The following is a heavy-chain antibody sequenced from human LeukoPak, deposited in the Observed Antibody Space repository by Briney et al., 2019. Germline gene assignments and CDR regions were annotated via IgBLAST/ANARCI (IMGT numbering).Heavy chain of an antibody. CDR2: IYPGDSDT. V-gene: IGHV5-51*01. CDR1: GYSFTSYW. CDR3: ARLRWELLGINWFDP. D-gene: IGHD1-26*01. Sequence: GESLKISCKGSGYSFTSYWIGWVRQMPGKGLEWRGIIYPGDSDTRYSPSFQGQVTISADKSISTAYLQWSSLKASVTAVYYCARLRWELLGINWFDPWGQGTLVTVSS. J-gene: IGHJ5*02.